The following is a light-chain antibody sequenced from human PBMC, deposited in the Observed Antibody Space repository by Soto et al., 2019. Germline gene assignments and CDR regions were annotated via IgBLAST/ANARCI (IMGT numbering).Light chain of an antibody. CDR3: QQYNTRMWK. V-gene: IGKV1-5*03. CDR1: QSISSW. CDR2: KAS. Sequence: DIQMTQSPSTLSASVGDGVTITCRASQSISSWLAWYQQKPGKAPKLLIYKASSLESGVPSRFSGSGSGTEFTLTISSLQPDDFATYYCQQYNTRMWKFGQGTKVDIK. J-gene: IGKJ1*01.